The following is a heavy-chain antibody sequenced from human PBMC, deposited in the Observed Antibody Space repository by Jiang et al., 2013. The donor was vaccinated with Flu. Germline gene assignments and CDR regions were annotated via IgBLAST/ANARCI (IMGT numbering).Heavy chain of an antibody. Sequence: GAEVKKPRASVKVSCKASGYTFTNYGITWVRQAPGQGLEWMGWISGYNGNTNYAQNLQGRVTMTTDTSTSTAYMELRSLRSDDTAVYYCARDYCSSTSCYFDYWGQGTLVTVSS. J-gene: IGHJ4*02. CDR3: ARDYCSSTSCYFDY. CDR1: GYTFTNYG. V-gene: IGHV1-18*01. D-gene: IGHD2-2*01. CDR2: ISGYNGNT.